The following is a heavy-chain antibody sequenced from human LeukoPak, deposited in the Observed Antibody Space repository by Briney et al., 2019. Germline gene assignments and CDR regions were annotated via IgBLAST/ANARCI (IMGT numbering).Heavy chain of an antibody. D-gene: IGHD1-1*01. CDR1: GYTFTSYY. CDR2: INPSGGST. V-gene: IGHV1-46*01. Sequence: GASVKVSCKASGYTFTSYYMHWVRQAPGQGLEWMGIINPSGGSTSYAQKFQGRVTMTRNTSISTAYMELSSLRSEDTAVYYCARGGAPSNSYYYYYMDVWGKGTTVTISS. J-gene: IGHJ6*03. CDR3: ARGGAPSNSYYYYYMDV.